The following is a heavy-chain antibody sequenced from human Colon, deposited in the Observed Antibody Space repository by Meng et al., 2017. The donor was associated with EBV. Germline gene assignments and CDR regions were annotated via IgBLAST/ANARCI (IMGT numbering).Heavy chain of an antibody. J-gene: IGHJ4*02. CDR3: ARNYYFDY. CDR1: GGSINSGEYY. V-gene: IGHV4-30-4*01. Sequence: QALPQLSVPGLVKPSQTLSLSCTVSGGSINSGEYYWSWIRQPPGKGLEWIGYIYYTGSTYYNPSLKSRVTISMDTSKNQFSLRLSSVTAADTAVYYCARNYYFDYWGQGTLVTVSS. CDR2: IYYTGST.